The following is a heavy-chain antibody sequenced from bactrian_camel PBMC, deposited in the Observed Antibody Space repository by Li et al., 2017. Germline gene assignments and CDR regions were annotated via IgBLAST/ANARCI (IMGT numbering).Heavy chain of an antibody. CDR1: RDYRATPC. V-gene: IGHV3S53*01. D-gene: IGHD6*01. CDR2: ITDTWTLA. J-gene: IGHJ4*01. Sequence: HVQLVESGGGSVRAGGSLRLSCGSSRDYRATPCIAWFRQRPGKEREAVASVYHITDTWTLAEYASSVEGRFTISTDNAKYTVYLQMNSLKPEDSADYYCAAHARSWYGCRQPPVLDDFTEWGQGTQVTVS. CDR3: AAHARSWYGCRQPPVLDDFTE.